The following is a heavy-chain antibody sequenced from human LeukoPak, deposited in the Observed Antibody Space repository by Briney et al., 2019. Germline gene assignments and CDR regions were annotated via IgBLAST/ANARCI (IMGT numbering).Heavy chain of an antibody. CDR2: IYFSGSA. CDR1: GASLSEGAFY. CDR3: ARDSSNHYFDL. J-gene: IGHJ3*01. Sequence: PSETLSLTCTVSGASLSEGAFYWTWIRQHPGKGLEWLAYIYFSGSAYYDPSLKGRIHISIDTTKNQLSLRLTSVTVADTAVYYCARDSSNHYFDLWGRGTVVTLSS. V-gene: IGHV4-31*03.